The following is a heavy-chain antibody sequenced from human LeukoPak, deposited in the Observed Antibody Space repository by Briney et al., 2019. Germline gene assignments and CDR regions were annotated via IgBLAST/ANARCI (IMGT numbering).Heavy chain of an antibody. CDR1: GGSISSYY. CDR2: IYSSGST. Sequence: SETLSLTCTVSGGSISSYYWSWIRQPAGKGLEWIGRIYSSGSTNYNPSLKSRVTISVETSKSQFSLKLNSVTAADTAVYYCARGIRHYGFYYYYMDVWGKGTTVTVSS. V-gene: IGHV4-4*07. J-gene: IGHJ6*03. CDR3: ARGIRHYGFYYYYMDV. D-gene: IGHD4-17*01.